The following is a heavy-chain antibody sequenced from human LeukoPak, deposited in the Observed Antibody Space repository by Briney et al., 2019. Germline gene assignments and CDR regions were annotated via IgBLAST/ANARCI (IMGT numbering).Heavy chain of an antibody. V-gene: IGHV4-59*08. CDR1: GGSISSYY. J-gene: IGHJ2*01. CDR3: ARRGFGGNPDFSWYFDL. CDR2: IYYSGST. D-gene: IGHD4-23*01. Sequence: KPSETLSLTCTVSGGSISSYYWSWIRQPPGKGLEWIGYIYYSGSTNYNPSLKSRVTISVDTSKNQFSLKLSSVTAADTAVYYCARRGFGGNPDFSWYFDLWGRGTLVTVSS.